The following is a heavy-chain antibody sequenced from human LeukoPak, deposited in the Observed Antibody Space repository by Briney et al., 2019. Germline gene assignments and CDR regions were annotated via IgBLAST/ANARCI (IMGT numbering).Heavy chain of an antibody. V-gene: IGHV1-69*13. D-gene: IGHD7-27*01. CDR3: ARLTGDHFDY. Sequence: SVKVSCKASGRTFSSYAISWVRQAPGQGLEGMGGNIPIFGTANYAKKVQGRVTITADESTSTGYMELSSLRSEDTAVYYCARLTGDHFDYWGQGTLVTVSS. J-gene: IGHJ4*02. CDR2: NIPIFGTA. CDR1: GRTFSSYA.